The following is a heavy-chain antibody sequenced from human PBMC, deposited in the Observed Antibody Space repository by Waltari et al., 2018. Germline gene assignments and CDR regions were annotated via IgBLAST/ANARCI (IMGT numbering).Heavy chain of an antibody. CDR2: IDPSDSYS. V-gene: IGHV5-10-1*03. CDR3: ARHLESVTPDY. J-gene: IGHJ4*02. D-gene: IGHD4-17*01. CDR1: GYSFTSYW. Sequence: EVQLVQSGAEVKKPGESLTISCKGSGYSFTSYWITWVRQMPGKGLEWMGRIDPSDSYSNYSPSFQGHVTISTDKSISTAYLQWSSLKASDTAMYYCARHLESVTPDYWGQGTLVTVSS.